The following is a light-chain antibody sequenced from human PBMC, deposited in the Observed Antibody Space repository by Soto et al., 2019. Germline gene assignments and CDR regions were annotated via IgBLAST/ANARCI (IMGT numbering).Light chain of an antibody. Sequence: DIEMTQSPSTLSASVGDRVTITCRASQTIRRWLAWYQQRTGKAPKVLIYDASTLESWVPTRFRGSGSETQFSLTISSRQPEYSATYYCQNYYSDAWTFGQGTKVEIK. CDR1: QTIRRW. CDR3: QNYYSDAWT. CDR2: DAS. V-gene: IGKV1-5*01. J-gene: IGKJ1*01.